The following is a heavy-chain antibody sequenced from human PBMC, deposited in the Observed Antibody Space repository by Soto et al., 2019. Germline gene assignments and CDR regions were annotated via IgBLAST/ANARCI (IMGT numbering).Heavy chain of an antibody. CDR2: FDPEDGET. D-gene: IGHD6-13*01. CDR3: ATAPRWLAAAGLFDY. V-gene: IGHV1-24*01. CDR1: GYTLTELS. J-gene: IGHJ4*02. Sequence: ASVKVSCKVSGYTLTELSMHWVRQAPGKGLEWMGGFDPEDGETIYAQKFQGRVTMTEDTSTDTAYTELSSLRSEDTAVYYCATAPRWLAAAGLFDYWGQGTLVTVSS.